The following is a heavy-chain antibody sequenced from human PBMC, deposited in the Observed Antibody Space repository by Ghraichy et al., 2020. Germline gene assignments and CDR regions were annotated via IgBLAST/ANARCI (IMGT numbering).Heavy chain of an antibody. D-gene: IGHD3-10*01. J-gene: IGHJ4*02. CDR2: VSGSGGST. V-gene: IGHV3-23*01. CDR1: GFTFSSYA. CDR3: AKDPKKITLITMVRGVVAL. Sequence: ETLSLTCAASGFTFSSYAMSWVRQAPGKGLEWVSAVSGSGGSTYYADSVKGRFTISRDNSTNTLYLQMNILSAEATAVYYCAKDPKKITLITMVRGVVALWGQGTLVTGSS.